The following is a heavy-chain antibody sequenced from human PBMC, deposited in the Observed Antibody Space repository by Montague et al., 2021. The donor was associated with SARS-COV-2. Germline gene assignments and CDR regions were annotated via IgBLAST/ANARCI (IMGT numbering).Heavy chain of an antibody. CDR3: ARIWCSSGYQGLYYFDN. D-gene: IGHD3-22*01. CDR2: IYYSGST. CDR1: GGSISSYY. Sequence: SETLSLTCTVSGGSISSYYWSWIRQPPGQGLEWIGYIYYSGSTNYNPSLKSRVTISVDTSKNQFSPTLSSVTAADTAVYYCARIWCSSGYQGLYYFDNWGQGTLVTVSS. J-gene: IGHJ4*02. V-gene: IGHV4-59*01.